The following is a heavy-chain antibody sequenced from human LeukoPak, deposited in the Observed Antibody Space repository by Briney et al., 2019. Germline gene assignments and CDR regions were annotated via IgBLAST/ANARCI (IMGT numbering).Heavy chain of an antibody. J-gene: IGHJ4*02. Sequence: KPSETLSLTCAVYGGSFSGYYWSWIRQPPGKGLEWIGEINHSGSTNYNPSLKSRVTISVDTSKNQFSLKLSSVTAADTAIYYCASARWDYWGQGTMVTVSS. V-gene: IGHV4-34*01. CDR3: ASARWDY. CDR2: INHSGST. CDR1: GGSFSGYY.